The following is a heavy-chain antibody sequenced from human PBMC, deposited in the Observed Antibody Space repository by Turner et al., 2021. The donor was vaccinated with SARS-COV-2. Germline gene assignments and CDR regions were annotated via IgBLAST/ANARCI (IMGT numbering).Heavy chain of an antibody. CDR1: GFTFSSHD. Sequence: EVQLVESGGGWVQPGGSLGLPCAASGFTFSSHDMHWVRQATGKGLEWVSAIGTAGDTYYPGSVKGRFTISRENAKNSLFLQMNSLRAGDTAVYYCARVDYYYGSGRRTYWYFDLWGRGTLVTVSS. J-gene: IGHJ2*01. CDR3: ARVDYYYGSGRRTYWYFDL. V-gene: IGHV3-13*04. CDR2: IGTAGDT. D-gene: IGHD3-10*01.